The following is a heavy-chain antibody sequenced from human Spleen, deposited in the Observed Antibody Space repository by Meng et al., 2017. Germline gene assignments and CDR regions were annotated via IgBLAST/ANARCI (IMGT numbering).Heavy chain of an antibody. CDR1: GGTFSSYT. CDR3: ARVYYYDSSGSYTFDI. J-gene: IGHJ3*02. Sequence: SVNVSCKASGGTFSSYTISWVRQAPGQGLEWMGRIIPILGIANYAQKFQGRVTITADKSTSTAYMELSSLRSEDTAVYYCARVYYYDSSGSYTFDIWGQGTMVTVSS. D-gene: IGHD3-22*01. V-gene: IGHV1-69*02. CDR2: IIPILGIA.